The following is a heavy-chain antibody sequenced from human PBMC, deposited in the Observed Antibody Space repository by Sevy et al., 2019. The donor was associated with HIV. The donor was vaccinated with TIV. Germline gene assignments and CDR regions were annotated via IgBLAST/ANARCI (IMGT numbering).Heavy chain of an antibody. CDR2: INSDGSST. V-gene: IGHV3-74*01. J-gene: IGHJ6*02. D-gene: IGHD3-3*01. Sequence: GGSLRLSCAASGFTFSSYWMHWVRQAPGKGLVWVSRINSDGSSTSYADSVKGRFTISRDNAKNTLYLQMNSLRAEDTAVYYCASDLTIFGVVIQDYYYYGMDVWGQGTTVTVSS. CDR3: ASDLTIFGVVIQDYYYYGMDV. CDR1: GFTFSSYW.